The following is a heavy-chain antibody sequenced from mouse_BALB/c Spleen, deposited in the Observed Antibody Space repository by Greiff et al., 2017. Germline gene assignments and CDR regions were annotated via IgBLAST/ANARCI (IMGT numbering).Heavy chain of an antibody. V-gene: IGHV5-12-2*01. J-gene: IGHJ1*01. D-gene: IGHD2-4*01. CDR2: ISNGGGST. CDR3: ARLVTMITTGWYFDV. CDR1: GFTFSSYT. Sequence: EVKLMESGGGLVQPGGSLKLSCAASGFTFSSYTMSWVRQTPEKRLEWVAYISNGGGSTYYPDTVKGRFTISRDNAKNTLYLQMSSLKSEDTAMYYCARLVTMITTGWYFDVWGAGTTVTVSS.